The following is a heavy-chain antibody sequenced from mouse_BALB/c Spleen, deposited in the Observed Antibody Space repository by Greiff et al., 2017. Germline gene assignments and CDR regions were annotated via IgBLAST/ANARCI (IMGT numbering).Heavy chain of an antibody. V-gene: IGHV5-17*02. CDR2: ISSGSSTI. D-gene: IGHD5-1*01. CDR3: ARSWSNYYDY. Sequence: DVKLVESGGGLVQPGGSRKLSCAASGFTFSSFGMHWVRQAPEKGLEWVAYISSGSSTIYYADTVKGRFTISRDNPKNTLFLQMTSLRSEDTAMYYCARSWSNYYDYWGQGTTLTVSS. CDR1: GFTFSSFG. J-gene: IGHJ2*01.